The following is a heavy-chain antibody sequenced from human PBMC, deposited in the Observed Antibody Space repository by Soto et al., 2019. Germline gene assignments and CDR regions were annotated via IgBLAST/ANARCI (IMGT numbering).Heavy chain of an antibody. Sequence: QVQLVQSGAEVKKPGASVKVSCKASGYTFTSSDINWVRQATGPGLEWMGWMNPNSGNTGSAQKFQGRVTMTRNTSISTAYMELSSLRSEDTAVYYCARGLTYSYGQMLYYYYGMDVWGQGTTVTVSS. CDR3: ARGLTYSYGQMLYYYYGMDV. D-gene: IGHD5-18*01. CDR2: MNPNSGNT. CDR1: GYTFTSSD. J-gene: IGHJ6*02. V-gene: IGHV1-8*01.